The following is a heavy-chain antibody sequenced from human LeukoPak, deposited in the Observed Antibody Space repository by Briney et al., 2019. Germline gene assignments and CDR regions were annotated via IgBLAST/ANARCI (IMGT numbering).Heavy chain of an antibody. CDR2: ISYDGSNK. J-gene: IGHJ6*02. D-gene: IGHD3-10*01. CDR1: GFTFSSYG. CDR3: AKDRALNYYYGMDV. Sequence: PGRSLRLSCAASGFTFSSYGMHWVRQAPGKGLEWVAVISYDGSNKYYADSVKGRFTISRDNSKNTLYLQMNSLRAGDTAVYYCAKDRALNYYYGMDVWGQGTTVTVSS. V-gene: IGHV3-30*18.